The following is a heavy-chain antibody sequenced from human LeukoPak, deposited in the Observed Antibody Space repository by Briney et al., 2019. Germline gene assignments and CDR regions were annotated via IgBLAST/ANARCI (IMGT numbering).Heavy chain of an antibody. V-gene: IGHV4-59*08. CDR2: IYYTGST. CDR3: ARHVDIRLLEWDGAFDI. Sequence: SETLSLTCTVSGGSISSYYWSWIRQPPGKGLEWIGYIYYTGSTNYNPSLKSRVTISVDTSKNQFSLKLSSVTAADTAVYYYARHVDIRLLEWDGAFDIWGQGTMVTVSS. D-gene: IGHD3-3*01. J-gene: IGHJ3*02. CDR1: GGSISSYY.